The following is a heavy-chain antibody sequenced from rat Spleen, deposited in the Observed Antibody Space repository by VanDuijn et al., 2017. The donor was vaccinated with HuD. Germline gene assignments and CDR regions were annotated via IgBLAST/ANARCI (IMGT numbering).Heavy chain of an antibody. V-gene: IGHV5-20*01. Sequence: EVQLVESGGGLVQPGRSLKLSCAASGFTFSNYGMAWVRQAPKKGLAWVAYISYDGGSTYYRDSVKGRFTISRDNAKSTLYLQMDSLRSEDTATYYCTTGGLGTTLMDAWGQGASVTVSS. CDR2: ISYDGGST. J-gene: IGHJ4*01. CDR3: TTGGLGTTLMDA. CDR1: GFTFSNYG. D-gene: IGHD1-4*01.